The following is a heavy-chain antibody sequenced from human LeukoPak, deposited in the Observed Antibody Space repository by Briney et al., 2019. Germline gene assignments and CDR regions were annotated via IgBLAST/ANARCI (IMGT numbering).Heavy chain of an antibody. D-gene: IGHD3-22*01. V-gene: IGHV3-30*02. J-gene: IGHJ3*02. CDR1: GFTFSSYG. CDR2: IRYDGSNK. CDR3: ARDNVYYYDSSGYAFDI. Sequence: QPGGSLRLXCAASGFTFSSYGMHWVRQAPGKGLEWVAFIRYDGSNKYYADSVKGRFTISRDNSKNTLYLQMNSLRAEDTAVYYCARDNVYYYDSSGYAFDIWGQGTMVTVSS.